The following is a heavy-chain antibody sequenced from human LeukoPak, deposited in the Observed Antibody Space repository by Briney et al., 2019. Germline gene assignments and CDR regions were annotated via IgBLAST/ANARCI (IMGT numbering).Heavy chain of an antibody. V-gene: IGHV3-7*01. Sequence: GGSLRLSCAVSGFTFSSYWMNWVRQAPGKGLEWVASIRQDGGEKSYVDSVKGRFTISRDNTKNSLYLQINSLRAEDTAVYYCARAHWFDPWGQGTLVTVSS. CDR3: ARAHWFDP. J-gene: IGHJ5*02. CDR2: IRQDGGEK. CDR1: GFTFSSYW.